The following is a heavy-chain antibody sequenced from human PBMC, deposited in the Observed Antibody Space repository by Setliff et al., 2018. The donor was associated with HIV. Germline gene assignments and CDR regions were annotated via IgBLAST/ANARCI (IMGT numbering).Heavy chain of an antibody. J-gene: IGHJ4*02. D-gene: IGHD2-21*01. CDR2: IYHSGST. CDR1: GGFISTSNW. Sequence: SETLSLTCAVSGGFISTSNWWSWVRQPPGKGLEWIGEIYHSGSTDYNPSLKSRVTISVDTSKNQFSLNLRSVTAADTAVYFCATLNSRHYFNYWGQGTLVTVS. V-gene: IGHV4-4*02. CDR3: ATLNSRHYFNY.